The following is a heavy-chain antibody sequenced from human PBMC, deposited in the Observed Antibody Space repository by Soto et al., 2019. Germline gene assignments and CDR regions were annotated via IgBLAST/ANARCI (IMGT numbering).Heavy chain of an antibody. CDR1: GYTFTSYG. J-gene: IGHJ6*02. Sequence: XSVKVSCKASGYTFTSYGISWVRQAPGQGLEWMGWISAYNGNTNYAQKLQGRVTMTTDTSTSTAYMELRSLRSDDTAVYYCARDIVVVPAAIGTPFYYYYGMDVWGQGTTVTVSS. CDR2: ISAYNGNT. V-gene: IGHV1-18*04. CDR3: ARDIVVVPAAIGTPFYYYYGMDV. D-gene: IGHD2-2*01.